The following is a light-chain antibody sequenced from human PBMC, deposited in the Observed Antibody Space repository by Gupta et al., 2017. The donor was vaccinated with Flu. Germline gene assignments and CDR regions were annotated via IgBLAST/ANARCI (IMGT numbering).Light chain of an antibody. J-gene: IGKJ2*01. Sequence: CLGERATINCKSSQSVLYSSNNNNYLAWYQQKQGQPPKLLIYWASTRESGVPDRFSGSGSGTDFTLTISSLQAEDVAVYYCQQDDTSPYSFGQGTKLEIK. CDR2: WAS. CDR3: QQDDTSPYS. V-gene: IGKV4-1*01. CDR1: QSVLYSSNNNNY.